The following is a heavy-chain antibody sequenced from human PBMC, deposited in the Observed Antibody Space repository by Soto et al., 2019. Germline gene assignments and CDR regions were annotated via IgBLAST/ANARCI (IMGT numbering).Heavy chain of an antibody. CDR1: DGSISSYY. J-gene: IGHJ4*02. CDR2: IYYSGST. Sequence: QVQLQESGPGLVKPSETLSLTCTASDGSISSYYWSWIRQPPGRGLEWIGYIYYSGSTNYNPSLNSRVTISVDTSKNQFSLKLSSVTAADTAVYYCARGRIGSSYWGQGTLVTVSS. V-gene: IGHV4-59*01. CDR3: ARGRIGSSY. D-gene: IGHD2-15*01.